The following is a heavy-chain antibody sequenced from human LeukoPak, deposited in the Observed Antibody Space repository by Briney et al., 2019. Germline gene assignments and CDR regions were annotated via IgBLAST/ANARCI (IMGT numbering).Heavy chain of an antibody. Sequence: ASVKVSCKASGYTFTGYYMHWVRQAPGQGLEWMGWSNPNSGGTNYAQKFQGRVTMTRDTSISTAYMELSRLRSDDTAVYYCARDIVVVPAAIVYFDYWGQGTLVTVSS. CDR1: GYTFTGYY. V-gene: IGHV1-2*02. D-gene: IGHD2-2*01. J-gene: IGHJ4*02. CDR3: ARDIVVVPAAIVYFDY. CDR2: SNPNSGGT.